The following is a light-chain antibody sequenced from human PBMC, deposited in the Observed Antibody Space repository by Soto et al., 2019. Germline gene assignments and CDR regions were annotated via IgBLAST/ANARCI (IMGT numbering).Light chain of an antibody. V-gene: IGLV4-69*01. J-gene: IGLJ7*01. Sequence: QPVLTQSPSASASLGASVKLTCTLSSGHSNYAIAWHQQQPEKGPRYLMKVNSGGSHIKGDGIPDRFSGSSSGAERYLFISSLQSEDEADYYCQTWGTGSAIVVFGGGTQLTVF. CDR2: VNSGGSH. CDR1: SGHSNYA. CDR3: QTWGTGSAIVV.